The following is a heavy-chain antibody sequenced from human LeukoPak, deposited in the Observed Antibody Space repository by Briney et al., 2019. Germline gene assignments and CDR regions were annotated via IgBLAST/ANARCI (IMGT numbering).Heavy chain of an antibody. CDR2: LIPFFGTP. CDR1: RGTFSSYA. Sequence: SVKVSCKAPRGTFSSYAVSWVRQAPGQGLEWMGGLIPFFGTPNYAQKFQGRVTITTDESTSTAYMELSSLRSEDTALYYCARGDGYNLDYWGQGTQVTVSS. CDR3: ARGDGYNLDY. V-gene: IGHV1-69*05. D-gene: IGHD5-24*01. J-gene: IGHJ4*02.